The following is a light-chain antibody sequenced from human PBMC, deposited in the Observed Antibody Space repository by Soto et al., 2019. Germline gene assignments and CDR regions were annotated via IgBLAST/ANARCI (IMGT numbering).Light chain of an antibody. V-gene: IGKV1-5*01. CDR3: QQYDGN. J-gene: IGKJ3*01. Sequence: DIQMTQSPSTLAASVGDRVTITCRASQNINRWLAWYQQKSGKAPKVLIYDASSLQSGVPSRFSGSGSGTEFTLTITSPQPDDFGTYYCQQYDGNFGPGTKVEFK. CDR1: QNINRW. CDR2: DAS.